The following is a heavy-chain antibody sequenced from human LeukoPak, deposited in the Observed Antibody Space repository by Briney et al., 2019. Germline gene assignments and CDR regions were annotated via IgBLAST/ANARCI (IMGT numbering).Heavy chain of an antibody. J-gene: IGHJ5*02. CDR3: ARALFARANWFDP. D-gene: IGHD3-3*01. CDR2: IILIFGTA. Sequence: ASVTVSCKASGGTFSSYAISGVRQAPGQGLEGMGGIILIFGTANYAQKFQGRVTITTDESTSTAYMELSSLRSEDTAVYYCARALFARANWFDPWGQGTLVTVSS. V-gene: IGHV1-69*05. CDR1: GGTFSSYA.